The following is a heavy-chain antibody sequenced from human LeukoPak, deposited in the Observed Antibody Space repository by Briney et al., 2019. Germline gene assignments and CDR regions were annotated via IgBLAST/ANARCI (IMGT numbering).Heavy chain of an antibody. D-gene: IGHD4-23*01. CDR1: GFTFSDYY. CDR3: AREGRDYGGNSMYFDY. CDR2: ISSSGNTI. V-gene: IGHV3-11*01. J-gene: IGHJ4*02. Sequence: PGGSLRLSCAASGFTFSDYYMNWIRQAPGKGLEWVSYISSSGNTIYYADSVKGRFTISRDNAKNSLYLQMNSLRAEDTAVYYCAREGRDYGGNSMYFDYWGQGTLVTVSS.